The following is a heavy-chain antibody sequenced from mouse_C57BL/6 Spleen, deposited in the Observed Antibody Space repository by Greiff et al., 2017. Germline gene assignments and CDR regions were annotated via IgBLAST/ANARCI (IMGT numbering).Heavy chain of an antibody. J-gene: IGHJ4*01. CDR3: AREDDYGSSYGYAMDY. D-gene: IGHD1-1*01. Sequence: QVQLQQSGAELARPGASVKLSCKASGYTFTSYGISWVKQRTGQGLEWIGEIYPRSGNTYYNEKFKGKATLTADKSSSTAYMELRSLTSEDSAVXFCAREDDYGSSYGYAMDYWGQGTSVTVSS. CDR2: IYPRSGNT. CDR1: GYTFTSYG. V-gene: IGHV1-81*01.